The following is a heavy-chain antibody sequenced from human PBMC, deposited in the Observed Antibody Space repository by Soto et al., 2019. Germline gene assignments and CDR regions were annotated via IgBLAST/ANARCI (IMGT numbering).Heavy chain of an antibody. CDR3: ARERLRYSFDP. CDR1: GFTFTNYA. CDR2: VWSDGNNK. D-gene: IGHD3-9*01. Sequence: QVQLVESGGGVVQPGRSLRLSCAASGFTFTNYAMHWVRQPPGQGLEWVAVVWSDGNNKYYADSVKGRFTISRDNSKNTLYLQMNSLRVEDTAVYYCARERLRYSFDPWGQGTPVTVSS. V-gene: IGHV3-33*01. J-gene: IGHJ5*01.